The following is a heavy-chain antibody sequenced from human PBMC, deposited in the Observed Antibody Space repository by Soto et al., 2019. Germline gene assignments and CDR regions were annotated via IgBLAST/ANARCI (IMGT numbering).Heavy chain of an antibody. CDR3: ARAVIVVVPAASSHYYGMDV. CDR2: IYYSGST. J-gene: IGHJ6*02. CDR1: GGSISSYY. Sequence: SETLSLTCTVSGGSISSYYWSWIRQPPGKGLEWIGYIYYSGSTNYNPSLKSRVTISVDTSKNQFSLKLSSVTAADTAVYYCARAVIVVVPAASSHYYGMDVWGQGTTVTVSS. V-gene: IGHV4-59*12. D-gene: IGHD2-2*01.